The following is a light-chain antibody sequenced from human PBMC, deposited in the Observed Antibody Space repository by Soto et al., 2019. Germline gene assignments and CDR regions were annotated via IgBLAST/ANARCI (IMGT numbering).Light chain of an antibody. CDR3: QQYNNWPRAT. CDR1: HNINDN. V-gene: IGKV3-15*01. J-gene: IGKJ4*01. Sequence: EMVMTQSPATLSLSPGERATLSCRASHNINDNLAWYQQKPGQAPRLFIFRASSRASGVPARFSGSGSGTEFNLTISRLQSEDFAVYYCQQYNNWPRATFGGGNKVETK. CDR2: RAS.